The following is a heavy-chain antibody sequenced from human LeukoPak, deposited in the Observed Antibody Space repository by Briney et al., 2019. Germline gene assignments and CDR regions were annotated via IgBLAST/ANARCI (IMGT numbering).Heavy chain of an antibody. CDR1: GGSISSGSYY. V-gene: IGHV4-61*02. Sequence: PSQTLSLTCTVSGGSISSGSYYWSWIRQPAGKGLEWIGRIYTTGSTNYNPSLKSRLTISVDTSKNQFSLKLRSVTAADTAVYYCARRQGRKGLLWFGSPGVFDPWGQGTLVTVSS. CDR3: ARRQGRKGLLWFGSPGVFDP. CDR2: IYTTGST. J-gene: IGHJ5*02. D-gene: IGHD3-10*01.